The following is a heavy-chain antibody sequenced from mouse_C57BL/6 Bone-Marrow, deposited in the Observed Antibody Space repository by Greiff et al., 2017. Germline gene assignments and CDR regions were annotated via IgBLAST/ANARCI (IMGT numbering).Heavy chain of an antibody. CDR2: ISSGGSYT. CDR3: ASLRYYYGSSTFAY. V-gene: IGHV5-6*01. D-gene: IGHD1-1*01. Sequence: EVKLVESGGDLVKPGGSLKLSCAASGFTFSSYGMSWVRQTPDKRLEWVATISSGGSYTYYPDSVKGRFTISRDNAKNTLYLQMSSLESEDTAMYYGASLRYYYGSSTFAYWGQGTLVTVSA. CDR1: GFTFSSYG. J-gene: IGHJ3*01.